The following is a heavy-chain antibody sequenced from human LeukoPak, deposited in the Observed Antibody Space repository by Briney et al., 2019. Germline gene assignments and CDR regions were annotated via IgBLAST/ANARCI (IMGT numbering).Heavy chain of an antibody. V-gene: IGHV3-30*03. CDR1: GFTFSTYG. CDR3: ARVIGSGSYYIFSAFDI. D-gene: IGHD3-10*01. Sequence: GSLRLSCTASGFTFSTYGMHWVRQAPGKGLEWVTLISYDGSTKYYSDSVKGRFTLSRDNSKNTLYLQMNSLRAEDTAVYYCARVIGSGSYYIFSAFDIWGQGTMVTVSS. CDR2: ISYDGSTK. J-gene: IGHJ3*02.